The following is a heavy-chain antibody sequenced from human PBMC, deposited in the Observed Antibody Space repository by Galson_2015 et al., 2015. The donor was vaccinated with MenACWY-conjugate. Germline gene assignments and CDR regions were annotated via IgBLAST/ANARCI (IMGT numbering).Heavy chain of an antibody. V-gene: IGHV3-23*01. CDR3: AEDLSSGWYGPFDY. CDR2: ITGGGDST. J-gene: IGHJ4*02. CDR1: GFSFSNYA. D-gene: IGHD6-19*01. Sequence: SLRPSCAASGFSFSNYAMNCVRQAPGNGLEWVSAITGGGDSTYYADSVTGRSTISRDNSKNTLYLQMNSLRAEDAAIYYCAEDLSSGWYGPFDYWGQGTLVTVSS.